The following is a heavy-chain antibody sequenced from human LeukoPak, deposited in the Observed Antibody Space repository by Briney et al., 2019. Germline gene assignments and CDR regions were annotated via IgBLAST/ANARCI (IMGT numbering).Heavy chain of an antibody. CDR2: ISYDGSNK. CDR3: AKNYDFWSGYTDY. J-gene: IGHJ4*02. V-gene: IGHV3-30*18. Sequence: GGSLRLSCAASGFTFSSYAMHWVRQAPGKGLEWVAVISYDGSNKYYADSVKGRFTISRDNSKSTLYLQMNSLRAEDTAVYYCAKNYDFWSGYTDYWGQGTLVTVSS. CDR1: GFTFSSYA. D-gene: IGHD3-3*01.